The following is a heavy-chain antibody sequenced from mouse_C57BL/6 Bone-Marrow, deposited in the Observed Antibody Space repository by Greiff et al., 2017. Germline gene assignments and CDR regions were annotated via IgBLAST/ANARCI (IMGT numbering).Heavy chain of an antibody. D-gene: IGHD2-4*01. CDR3: GRESPTMITTYVDN. V-gene: IGHV5-4*01. CDR1: GFPFSSYA. J-gene: IGHJ2*01. Sequence: DVMLVVSGGGLVKPGGSLKLPCAASGFPFSSYAMSWVCQTPEKRLGWVPTISDGSSYTYYPDNVKGRFPNSRDNAKNNLYLQMSQLKSVDTAMYYCGRESPTMITTYVDNWGQGTTHTVSS. CDR2: ISDGSSYT.